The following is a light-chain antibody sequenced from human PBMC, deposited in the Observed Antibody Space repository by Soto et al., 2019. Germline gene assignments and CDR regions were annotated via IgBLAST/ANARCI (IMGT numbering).Light chain of an antibody. CDR2: LNSDGSH. J-gene: IGLJ1*01. CDR1: SGHSSYA. V-gene: IGLV4-69*01. Sequence: QPVLTQSPSASASLGASVKLTCTLSSGHSSYAIAWHQQQPEKGPRYLMPLNSDGSHSKWDGIPDRFSGSSSGAERYLIISSLQSEDEADYYCQTWGTGIHVFGTGTKVTVL. CDR3: QTWGTGIHV.